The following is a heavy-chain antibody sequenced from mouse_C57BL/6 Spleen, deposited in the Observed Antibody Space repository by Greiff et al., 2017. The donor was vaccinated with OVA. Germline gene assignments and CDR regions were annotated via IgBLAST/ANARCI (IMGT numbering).Heavy chain of an antibody. CDR1: GFTFSSYG. CDR2: ISSGGSYT. CDR3: ARPLDSSGPFAY. D-gene: IGHD3-2*02. J-gene: IGHJ3*01. Sequence: DVKLVESGGDLVKPGGSLKLSCAASGFTFSSYGMSWVRQTPDKRLEWVATISSGGSYTYYPDSVKGRFTISRDNAKNTLYLQMSSLKSEDTAMYYCARPLDSSGPFAYWGQGTLVTVSA. V-gene: IGHV5-6*02.